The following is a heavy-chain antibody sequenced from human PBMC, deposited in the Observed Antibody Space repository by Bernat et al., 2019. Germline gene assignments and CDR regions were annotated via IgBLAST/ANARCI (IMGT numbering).Heavy chain of an antibody. D-gene: IGHD7-27*01. CDR3: ARDRKLGIELNWYFDL. Sequence: QVQLQESGPGLVKPSQTLSLTCTVSGGSISSGSYYWSWIRQPVGKGLEWIGRIYTSGSTNYNPSLKSRVTISVDTSKNQFSLKLSSVTAADTAVYYCARDRKLGIELNWYFDLWGRGTLVTVSS. V-gene: IGHV4-61*02. CDR2: IYTSGST. CDR1: GGSISSGSYY. J-gene: IGHJ2*01.